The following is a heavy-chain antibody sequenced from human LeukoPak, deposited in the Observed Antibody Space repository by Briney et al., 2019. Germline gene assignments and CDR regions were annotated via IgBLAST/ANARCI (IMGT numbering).Heavy chain of an antibody. Sequence: SVKVSCKASGGTFSSYAISWVRQAPGQGLEWKGRIIPILGIANYAQKFQGRVTITADKSTSTAYMELSSLRSEDTAVYYCAASQNVDIVATIKATHNWFDPWGQGTLVTVSS. D-gene: IGHD5-12*01. CDR2: IIPILGIA. J-gene: IGHJ5*02. CDR3: AASQNVDIVATIKATHNWFDP. V-gene: IGHV1-69*04. CDR1: GGTFSSYA.